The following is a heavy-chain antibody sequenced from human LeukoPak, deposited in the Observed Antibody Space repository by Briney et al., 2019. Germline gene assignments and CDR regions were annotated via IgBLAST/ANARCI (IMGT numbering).Heavy chain of an antibody. D-gene: IGHD6-13*01. Sequence: GGSLRLSCAASGFTFSSSCMHWVRQAPEKGLEHVSIISSNGGSTYYADSVKGRFTISRDNSKNTVSLQMSSLRAEDTAVYYCVYSSVKQQEDYWGQGTLVTVSS. CDR2: ISSNGGST. V-gene: IGHV3-64D*09. J-gene: IGHJ4*02. CDR3: VYSSVKQQEDY. CDR1: GFTFSSSC.